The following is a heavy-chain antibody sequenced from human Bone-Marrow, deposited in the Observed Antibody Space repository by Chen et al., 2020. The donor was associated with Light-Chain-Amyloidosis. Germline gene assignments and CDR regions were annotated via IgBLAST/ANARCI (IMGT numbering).Heavy chain of an antibody. Sequence: EVQLVESGGGLVKPGGSLRLSCAASGFTFSSHAMTWVRQAPGKGLEWLSSISSNSYKYYADSVKGRFTISRDNSKNTQYLQMNSLRAEDTAVYYCANTGGAVNPYFYYYYMDVWGRGTTVTVSS. J-gene: IGHJ6*03. CDR2: ISSNSYK. CDR1: GFTFSSHA. V-gene: IGHV3-21*02. CDR3: ANTGGAVNPYFYYYYMDV. D-gene: IGHD3-10*01.